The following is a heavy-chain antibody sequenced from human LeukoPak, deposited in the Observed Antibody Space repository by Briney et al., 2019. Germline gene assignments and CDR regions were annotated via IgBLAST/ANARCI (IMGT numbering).Heavy chain of an antibody. Sequence: GGSLSLSCAASGFTSSSYSMNWVRQAPRKGLERVSSISSSSSYIYSAASAKGGFTISRDNAKPSVYLEMNSLRGEDTAVFHCARSNPHGVVVPAANDYWGQGTLVSVSS. CDR2: ISSSSSYI. CDR1: GFTSSSYS. V-gene: IGHV3-21*01. J-gene: IGHJ4*02. D-gene: IGHD2-2*01. CDR3: ARSNPHGVVVPAANDY.